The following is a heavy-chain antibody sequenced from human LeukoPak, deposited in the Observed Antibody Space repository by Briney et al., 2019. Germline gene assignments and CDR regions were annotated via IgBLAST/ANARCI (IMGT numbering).Heavy chain of an antibody. CDR3: ARGTVTAPDY. V-gene: IGHV3-7*02. J-gene: IGHJ4*02. CDR2: IKEDGREK. Sequence: GGSLRLSCAASGFSFSTYWMSWVRQAPGKGLEWVANIKEDGREKYYVDSVKGRFTISRDNAENSLYLQMNSLRAEDTAVYSCARGTVTAPDYWGQGTLVTVSS. D-gene: IGHD4-17*01. CDR1: GFSFSTYW.